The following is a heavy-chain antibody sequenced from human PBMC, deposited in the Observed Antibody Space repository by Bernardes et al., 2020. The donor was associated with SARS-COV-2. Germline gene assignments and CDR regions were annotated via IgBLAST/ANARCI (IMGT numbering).Heavy chain of an antibody. CDR3: TRGGYEPVDY. J-gene: IGHJ4*02. V-gene: IGHV3-74*01. Sequence: GGSLRLSCAASGFTLGSYWMHWARQAPGKGLVWVSRINPDGSTTTYADSVKGRFTVSRDNAENTLYLQMNSLRADDTAVYYCTRGGYEPVDYWGQGTLVTVS. D-gene: IGHD5-12*01. CDR1: GFTLGSYW. CDR2: INPDGSTT.